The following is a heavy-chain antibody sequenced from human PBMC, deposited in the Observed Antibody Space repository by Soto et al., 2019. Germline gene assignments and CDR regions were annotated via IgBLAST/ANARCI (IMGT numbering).Heavy chain of an antibody. CDR2: INAGNGNT. J-gene: IGHJ3*02. D-gene: IGHD3-10*01. Sequence: GASVKVSCKASGYTFTSYAMHWVRQTPGQRLEWMGWINAGNGNTKYSQKFQGRVTITRDTSASTAYMELSSLRSGDTAVYYCARLSGITMVRGVQDAFDIWGQGTMVHV. CDR3: ARLSGITMVRGVQDAFDI. CDR1: GYTFTSYA. V-gene: IGHV1-3*01.